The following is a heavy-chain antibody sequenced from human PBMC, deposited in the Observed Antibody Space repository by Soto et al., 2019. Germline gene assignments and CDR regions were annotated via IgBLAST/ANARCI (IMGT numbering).Heavy chain of an antibody. Sequence: QVQLVQSGAEVKKPGASVKVSCKASGYTFTSYDINWVRQATGQGLEWMGWMNPNSGNTGYAQKFQGRVTMTRNPSISTANMELSSLISEDTDVYSCARTLYGDNVDSWGQGTLVTVYS. J-gene: IGHJ4*02. V-gene: IGHV1-8*01. D-gene: IGHD4-17*01. CDR3: ARTLYGDNVDS. CDR1: GYTFTSYD. CDR2: MNPNSGNT.